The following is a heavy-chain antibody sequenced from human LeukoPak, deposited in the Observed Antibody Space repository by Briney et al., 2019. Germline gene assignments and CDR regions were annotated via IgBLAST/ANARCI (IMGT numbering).Heavy chain of an antibody. D-gene: IGHD3-10*02. Sequence: GGSLRLSCAASGFNFTKYWMIWVRQAPGKGLEWVSYISSSSSTIYYADSVKGRFTISRDNAKNSLYLQLNSLRAEDTAVYYCAELGITMIGGVWGKGTTVTISS. CDR2: ISSSSSTI. J-gene: IGHJ6*04. V-gene: IGHV3-48*01. CDR3: AELGITMIGGV. CDR1: GFNFTKYW.